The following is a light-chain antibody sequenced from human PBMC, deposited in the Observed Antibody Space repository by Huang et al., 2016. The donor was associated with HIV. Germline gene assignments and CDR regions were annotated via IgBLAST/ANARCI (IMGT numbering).Light chain of an antibody. CDR3: MQALQTPLT. Sequence: DIVMTQSPLSLPVTPGEPASISCRSTQSLLHSNGYNYLDWYLQKTGQSPPRLIYLGSNRASGVPYRFSGSGSGTDFTLKISRVEAEDVGVYYCMQALQTPLTFGGGTKVEI. CDR2: LGS. CDR1: QSLLHSNGYNY. J-gene: IGKJ4*01. V-gene: IGKV2-28*01.